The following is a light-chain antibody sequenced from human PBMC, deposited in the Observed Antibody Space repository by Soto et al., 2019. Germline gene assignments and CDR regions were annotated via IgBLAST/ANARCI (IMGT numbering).Light chain of an antibody. CDR1: SSNIGSNT. Sequence: QSVLTQPPSASGTPGQRVVISCAGSSSNIGSNTVNWYRQLPGTAPKLVIYTNTQRPSGVPDRFSGSKSGTSASLAISGLQSEDEADYYCAAWDDSLNGVVFGGGTQLTVL. J-gene: IGLJ3*02. CDR2: TNT. V-gene: IGLV1-44*01. CDR3: AAWDDSLNGVV.